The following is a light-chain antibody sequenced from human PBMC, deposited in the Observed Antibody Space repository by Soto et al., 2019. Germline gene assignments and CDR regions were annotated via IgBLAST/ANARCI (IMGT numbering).Light chain of an antibody. Sequence: QSVLTQPPSASGTPGQRVTISCSGSSSNIGSNYVYWYQQLPGTAPKLLIYRNNQRPSGVPDRFSGSKSGTSASLAISGLRSEDEADSYCAAWDYSLSAQVFGGGTQLTVL. V-gene: IGLV1-47*01. CDR2: RNN. CDR1: SSNIGSNY. CDR3: AAWDYSLSAQV. J-gene: IGLJ3*02.